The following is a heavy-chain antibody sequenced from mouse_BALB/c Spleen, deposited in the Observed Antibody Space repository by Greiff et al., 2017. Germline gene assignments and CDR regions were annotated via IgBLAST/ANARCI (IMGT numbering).Heavy chain of an antibody. J-gene: IGHJ3*01. CDR2: ISNGGGST. CDR3: ARHYGYDRAFAY. CDR1: GFTFSSYA. D-gene: IGHD2-2*01. Sequence: DVQLVESGGGLVKPGGSLKLSCAASGFTFSSYAMSWVRQTPEKRLEWVAYISNGGGSTYYPDTVKGRFTISRDNAKNTLYLQMSSLKSEDTAMYYCARHYGYDRAFAYWGQGTLVTVSA. V-gene: IGHV5-12-2*01.